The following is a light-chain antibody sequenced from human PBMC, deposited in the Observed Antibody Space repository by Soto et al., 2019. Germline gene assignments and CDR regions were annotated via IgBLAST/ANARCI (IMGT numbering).Light chain of an antibody. J-gene: IGKJ1*01. CDR2: GAS. Sequence: EIVMTQSPATLSVSPGERATLSCRARQSVGSNLAWYQQKPGQAPRLLIYGASTRAAGIPARFSGSGSGTEFTLIISSLQSEDSAVSFCQQYNTRWTFGPGTKVEIK. CDR3: QQYNTRWT. CDR1: QSVGSN. V-gene: IGKV3-15*01.